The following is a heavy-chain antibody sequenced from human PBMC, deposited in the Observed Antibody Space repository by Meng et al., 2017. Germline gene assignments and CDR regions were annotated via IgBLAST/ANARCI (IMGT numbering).Heavy chain of an antibody. CDR1: GFTFSNAW. V-gene: IGHV3-15*01. D-gene: IGHD6-13*01. J-gene: IGHJ4*02. CDR3: ARADSSSWYSHPYFDY. CDR2: IKSKTDGGTT. Sequence: GESLKISCAASGFTFSNAWMSWVRQAPGKGLEWVGRIKSKTDGGTTDYAAPVKGRFTISRDDSKNTLYLQMNSLRAEDTAVYYCARADSSSWYSHPYFDYWGQGTLVTVSS.